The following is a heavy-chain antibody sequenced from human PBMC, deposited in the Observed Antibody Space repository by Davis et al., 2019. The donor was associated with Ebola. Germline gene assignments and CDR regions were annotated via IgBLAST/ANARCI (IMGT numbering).Heavy chain of an antibody. V-gene: IGHV4-39*01. CDR1: GGSIRSSSYY. CDR2: IYYSGST. CDR3: ARAIVVVVAAHNWFDP. Sequence: SETLSLTCTVSGGSIRSSSYYWGWIRQPPGKGLEWIGSIYYSGSTYYNPSLKSRVTISVDTSKNQFSLKLSSVTAADTAVYYCARAIVVVVAAHNWFDPWGQGTLVTVSS. J-gene: IGHJ5*02. D-gene: IGHD2-15*01.